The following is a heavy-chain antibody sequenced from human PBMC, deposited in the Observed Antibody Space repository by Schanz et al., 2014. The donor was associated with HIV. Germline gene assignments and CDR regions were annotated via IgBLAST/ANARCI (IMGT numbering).Heavy chain of an antibody. Sequence: VQLVESGGGLVQPGRSLRLSCAASGFTFDDYVMHWVRQAPGKGLEWVAVISHDGSDTYYVDSVKGRFTISRDNSKNTLYVQMNRLRAEDTAVYYCAKVATWDYYGMDVWGQGTTVTVSS. CDR1: GFTFDDYV. J-gene: IGHJ6*02. CDR2: ISHDGSDT. V-gene: IGHV3-30*18. CDR3: AKVATWDYYGMDV.